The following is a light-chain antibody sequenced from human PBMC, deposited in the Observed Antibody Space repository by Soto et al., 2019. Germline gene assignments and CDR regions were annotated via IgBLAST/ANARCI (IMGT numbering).Light chain of an antibody. CDR2: DAS. V-gene: IGKV1-33*01. CDR3: QQFYDLPIT. Sequence: DIQMTQSPSALSSSVGDRVTITCQASQDISDVLNWYQQQPGKTPKVLIYDASKLQTGVPSRFSGRGSGKDFTFTISSLQPDDSRTYYCQQFYDLPITFGQGTRLEIK. CDR1: QDISDV. J-gene: IGKJ5*01.